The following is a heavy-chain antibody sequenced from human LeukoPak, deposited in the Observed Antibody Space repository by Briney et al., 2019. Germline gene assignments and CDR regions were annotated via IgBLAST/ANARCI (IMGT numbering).Heavy chain of an antibody. Sequence: GESLKISRKGSGYSFTSYLISWVGQMTGQGLEWMGMIYPGDSDTTYSPSFQGQVTISADKSISTAYLQWSSLKASDTAMYYCARGGSYSDFDYWGQGTLVTVSS. J-gene: IGHJ4*02. CDR3: ARGGSYSDFDY. CDR2: IYPGDSDT. D-gene: IGHD1-26*01. V-gene: IGHV5-51*01. CDR1: GYSFTSYL.